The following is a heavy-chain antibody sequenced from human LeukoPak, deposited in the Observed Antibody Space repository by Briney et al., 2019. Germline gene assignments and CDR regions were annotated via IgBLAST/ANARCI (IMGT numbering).Heavy chain of an antibody. D-gene: IGHD3-3*01. Sequence: SETLSLTCTVSGGSISSYYWSWIRQPPGKGLEWIGYIYYSGGTNYNPSLKSRVTISVDTSKNQFSLKLSSVTAADTAVYYCARHAYYDFWSGYYRHWYFDLWGRGTLVTVSS. CDR2: IYYSGGT. J-gene: IGHJ2*01. V-gene: IGHV4-59*08. CDR3: ARHAYYDFWSGYYRHWYFDL. CDR1: GGSISSYY.